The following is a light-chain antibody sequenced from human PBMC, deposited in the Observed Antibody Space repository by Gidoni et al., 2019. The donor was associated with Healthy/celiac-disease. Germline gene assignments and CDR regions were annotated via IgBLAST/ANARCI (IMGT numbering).Light chain of an antibody. CDR1: HSISSY. CDR2: AAT. V-gene: IGKV1-39*01. Sequence: DLQLTHSPSPLSASVGDRVTITCRASHSISSYLNWYQQKPGKAPKLLIYAATSLQSGVPSRFSGSGSGTDFTLTISSLQPEDFATYYCQQSYSTPRTFGQGTKVEIK. CDR3: QQSYSTPRT. J-gene: IGKJ1*01.